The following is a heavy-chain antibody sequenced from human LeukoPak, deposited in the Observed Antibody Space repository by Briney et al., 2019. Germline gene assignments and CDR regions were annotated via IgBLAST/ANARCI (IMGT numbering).Heavy chain of an antibody. J-gene: IGHJ4*02. D-gene: IGHD6-6*01. V-gene: IGHV4-59*01. Sequence: SETLSLTCTVSGGSISSYYWSWIRQPPGKGLERIGYIYYSGSTNYNPSLKSRVTISVDTSKNQFSLKLSSVTAADTAVYYCARDPSSSSEPYYFDYWGQGTLVTVSS. CDR1: GGSISSYY. CDR2: IYYSGST. CDR3: ARDPSSSSEPYYFDY.